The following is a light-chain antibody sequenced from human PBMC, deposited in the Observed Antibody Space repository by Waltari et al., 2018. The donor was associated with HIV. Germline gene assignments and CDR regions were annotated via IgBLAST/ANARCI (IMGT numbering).Light chain of an antibody. CDR2: KDS. CDR1: VLPKQS. V-gene: IGLV3-25*03. Sequence: SYELTQPPSVSVSPGQTPRITCSGDVLPKQSAYWYQQMPGQAPVLVIYKDSERPSGIPERFSASSSGTTVTLTISGVQAEDEADYYCQSAESTGIGVFGGGTKLTVL. CDR3: QSAESTGIGV. J-gene: IGLJ3*02.